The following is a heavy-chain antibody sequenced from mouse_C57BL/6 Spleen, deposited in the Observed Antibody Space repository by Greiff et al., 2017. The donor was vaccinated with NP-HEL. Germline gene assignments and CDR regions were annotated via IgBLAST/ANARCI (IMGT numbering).Heavy chain of an antibody. CDR3: ARQGITTYYFDY. Sequence: DVMLVESGGDLVKPGGSLKLSCAASGFTFSSYGMSWVRQTPDKRLEWVATISSGGSYTYYPDSVKGRFTISRDNAKNTLYLQMSSLKSEDTAMYYCARQGITTYYFDYWGQGTTLTVSS. CDR1: GFTFSSYG. V-gene: IGHV5-6*02. J-gene: IGHJ2*01. D-gene: IGHD1-1*01. CDR2: ISSGGSYT.